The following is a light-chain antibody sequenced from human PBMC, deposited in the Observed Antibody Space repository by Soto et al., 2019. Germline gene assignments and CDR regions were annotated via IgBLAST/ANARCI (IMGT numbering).Light chain of an antibody. CDR1: SSYVGGYDY. V-gene: IGLV2-11*01. CDR2: DVS. CDR3: CSYAGSYTYA. Sequence: QSVLTQPRSVTGSPGQSVTISCTGTSSYVGGYDYVSWYQQHPGKAPQLMIYDVSERPSGAPDRSSGSKSGNTASLTISGLQAEDEADYYCCSYAGSYTYAFGTGTKVTVL. J-gene: IGLJ1*01.